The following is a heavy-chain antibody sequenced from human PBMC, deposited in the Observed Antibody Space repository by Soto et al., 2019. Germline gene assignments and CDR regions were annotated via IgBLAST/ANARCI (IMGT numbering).Heavy chain of an antibody. CDR2: IYSGGST. V-gene: IGHV3-53*02. CDR3: AREDSYGYYFDY. D-gene: IGHD5-18*01. Sequence: EVQLVETGGGLIQPGGSLRLSCAASGFTVSSNYMSWVRQAPGKGLEWVSVIYSGGSTYYADSVKGRCTISRDNSKNTLYLQMNSLRAEDTAVYYCAREDSYGYYFDYWGQGTLVTVSS. CDR1: GFTVSSNY. J-gene: IGHJ4*02.